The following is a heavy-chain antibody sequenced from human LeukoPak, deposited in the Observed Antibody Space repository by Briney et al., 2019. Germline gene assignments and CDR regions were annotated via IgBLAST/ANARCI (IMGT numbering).Heavy chain of an antibody. J-gene: IGHJ5*02. Sequence: ASVKVSCKASGYTFTGYYMHWVRQAPGQGLEWMGWISAYNGNTNYAQKLQGRVTMTTDTSTSTAYMELRSLRSDDTAVYYCARVHYGDYEERDPWGQGTLVAVSS. CDR3: ARVHYGDYEERDP. V-gene: IGHV1-18*04. CDR1: GYTFTGYY. D-gene: IGHD4-17*01. CDR2: ISAYNGNT.